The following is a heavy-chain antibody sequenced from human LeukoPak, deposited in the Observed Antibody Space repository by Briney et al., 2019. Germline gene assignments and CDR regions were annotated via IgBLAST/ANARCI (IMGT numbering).Heavy chain of an antibody. Sequence: SETLSLTCTVSGGSISSYYWRWIRQPPGKGLEWIGYIYYSGSTNYNPSLKSRVTISVDTSKNQFSLKLSSVTAADTAVYYCAREVYDSSGPTPHDAFDIWGQGTMVTVSS. CDR1: GGSISSYY. D-gene: IGHD3-22*01. V-gene: IGHV4-59*01. CDR3: AREVYDSSGPTPHDAFDI. J-gene: IGHJ3*02. CDR2: IYYSGST.